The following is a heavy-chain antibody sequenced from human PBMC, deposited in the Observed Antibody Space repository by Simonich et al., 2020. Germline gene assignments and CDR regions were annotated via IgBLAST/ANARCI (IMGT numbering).Heavy chain of an antibody. D-gene: IGHD6-6*01. V-gene: IGHV1-2*02. CDR2: NNPNRGGP. Sequence: QVQLVQSGAEVKKPGASVKVSCKASGYTFTGYYMHWVRQAPGQGLGVKGWNNPNRGGPNYAQKFQGRVTMTRDPSISTAYMELSRLRSDDTAVYYCARDRAARYYYYYYMDVWGKGTTVTVSS. J-gene: IGHJ6*03. CDR1: GYTFTGYY. CDR3: ARDRAARYYYYYYMDV.